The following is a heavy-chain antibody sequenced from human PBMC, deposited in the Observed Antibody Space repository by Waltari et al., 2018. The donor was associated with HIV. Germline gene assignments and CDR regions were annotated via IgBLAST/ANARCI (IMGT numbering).Heavy chain of an antibody. Sequence: VQLQESGPGLLKPSETLAPTCTVSGGPVSSGRSYWTWIRQSPGKGLEWIGYIYYRGSPKYHPSLKSRVTISVDSSKNQFSLRLNSLTAADTAVYYCARYPLAAAGDSYYFMDVWGKGTTVTVSS. CDR3: ARYPLAAAGDSYYFMDV. V-gene: IGHV4-61*01. D-gene: IGHD6-13*01. CDR1: GGPVSSGRSY. J-gene: IGHJ6*03. CDR2: IYYRGSP.